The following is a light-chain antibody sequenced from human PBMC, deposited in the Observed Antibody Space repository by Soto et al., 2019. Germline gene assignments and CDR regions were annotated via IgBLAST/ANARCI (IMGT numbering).Light chain of an antibody. CDR2: DVS. Sequence: DIPMTQSPSTLSASIGDRVTITCRASQSINNCLAWYQQRPGQAPHLLIYDVSRLGTGVPSRFSGSGSGTEFTLTISSLQAEDFATYXCQHYNGYPYTFGPGTKLEI. V-gene: IGKV1-5*01. CDR3: QHYNGYPYT. J-gene: IGKJ2*01. CDR1: QSINNC.